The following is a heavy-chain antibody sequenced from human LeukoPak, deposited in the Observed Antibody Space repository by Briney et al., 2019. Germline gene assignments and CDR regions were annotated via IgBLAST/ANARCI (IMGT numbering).Heavy chain of an antibody. V-gene: IGHV1-2*02. CDR3: ARVIVYGVVVVPSYFDY. D-gene: IGHD3-22*01. CDR2: INPNSGGT. J-gene: IGHJ4*02. CDR1: GYTFTGYY. Sequence: ASVKVSCKASGYTFTGYYMHWVRQAPGQGLEWMGWINPNSGGTNYAQKFQGRVTMTRDTSISTAYMELSRLRSDDTAVYYCARVIVYGVVVVPSYFDYWGQGTLVTVSS.